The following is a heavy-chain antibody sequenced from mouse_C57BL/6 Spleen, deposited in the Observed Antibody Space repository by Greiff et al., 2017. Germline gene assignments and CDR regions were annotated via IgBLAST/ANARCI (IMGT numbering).Heavy chain of an antibody. CDR2: INPNYGTT. CDR1: GYSFTDYN. J-gene: IGHJ2*01. V-gene: IGHV1-39*01. Sequence: EVQRVESGPELVKPGASVKISCKASGYSFTDYNMNWVKQSNGKSLEWIGVINPNYGTTSYNQKFKGKATLTVDQSSSTAYMQLNSLTSEDSAVYYCAREDYYGSSYEYYFDYWGQGTTLTVSS. D-gene: IGHD1-1*01. CDR3: AREDYYGSSYEYYFDY.